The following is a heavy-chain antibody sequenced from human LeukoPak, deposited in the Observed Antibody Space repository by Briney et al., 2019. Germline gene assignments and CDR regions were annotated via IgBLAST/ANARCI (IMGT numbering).Heavy chain of an antibody. D-gene: IGHD2-21*02. CDR3: AVVTAGNWFDP. CDR1: GFSFSSHN. Sequence: PGGSLRLSCAASGFSFSSHNMIWVRQAPGKGLEWVSVIYSGGSTYYADSVKGRFTISRDNSKNTLYLQMNSLRAEDTAVYYCAVVTAGNWFDPWGQGTLVTVSS. V-gene: IGHV3-66*01. J-gene: IGHJ5*02. CDR2: IYSGGST.